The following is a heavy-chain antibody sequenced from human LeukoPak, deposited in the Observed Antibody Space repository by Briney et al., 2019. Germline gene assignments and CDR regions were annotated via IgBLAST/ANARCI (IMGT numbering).Heavy chain of an antibody. CDR3: ARDFSSSSTVYYYYYMDV. J-gene: IGHJ6*03. Sequence: PSETLSLTCIVSGGSISSSTSYWGWIRQSPGKGLEWIGSIYYSGTTYYNPSLKSRVTVSLDTSKNQFSLKLSSVTAADTAIYYCARDFSSSSTVYYYYYMDVWGKGTTVTVSS. CDR1: GGSISSSTSY. D-gene: IGHD6-6*01. V-gene: IGHV4-39*07. CDR2: IYYSGTT.